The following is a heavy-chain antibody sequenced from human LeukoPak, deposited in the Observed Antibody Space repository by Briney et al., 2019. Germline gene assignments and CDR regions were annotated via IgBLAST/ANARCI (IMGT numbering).Heavy chain of an antibody. V-gene: IGHV3-64D*06. D-gene: IGHD6-19*01. J-gene: IGHJ4*02. Sequence: GGSLRLSCSASGFTFSSYAMHWVRQAPGKGLEYVSAISSNGGSTYYADSVKGRFTISRDNSKNTLYLQMSSLRAEDTAVYSCVKGGYSSGWYGSFDYWGQGTLVTVSS. CDR3: VKGGYSSGWYGSFDY. CDR1: GFTFSSYA. CDR2: ISSNGGST.